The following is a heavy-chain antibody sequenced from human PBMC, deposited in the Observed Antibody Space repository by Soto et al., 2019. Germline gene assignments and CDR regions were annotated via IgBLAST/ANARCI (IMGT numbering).Heavy chain of an antibody. Sequence: QVQLVQSGAAVKKPGASVKVSCKASGYTFTSYDINWVRQATGQGLEWMGWMNPNSGNTGYAQKFQGRVTMTRNTSIGTAYMEWSSLRSEDAAVYYGARWVTVTTDDAFDIWGQGTMVPVSS. J-gene: IGHJ3*02. CDR3: ARWVTVTTDDAFDI. CDR2: MNPNSGNT. CDR1: GYTFTSYD. D-gene: IGHD4-17*01. V-gene: IGHV1-8*01.